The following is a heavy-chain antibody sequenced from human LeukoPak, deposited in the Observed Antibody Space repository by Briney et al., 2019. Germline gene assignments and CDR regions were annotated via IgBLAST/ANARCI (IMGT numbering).Heavy chain of an antibody. CDR1: GASITSYY. V-gene: IGHV4-59*01. D-gene: IGHD6-13*01. J-gene: IGHJ4*02. CDR3: AAGYLSSWYYFDY. Sequence: MASETLSLTCTVSGASITSYYWSWIRQPPGKALEWIGYIYYSGSTNYNPSLKSRVTISVDTSKNQFSLKLSSVTAADTAVYYCAAGYLSSWYYFDYWGQGTLVTVSS. CDR2: IYYSGST.